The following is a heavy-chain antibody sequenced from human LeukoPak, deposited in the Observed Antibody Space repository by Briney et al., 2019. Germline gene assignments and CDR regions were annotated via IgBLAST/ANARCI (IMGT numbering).Heavy chain of an antibody. CDR2: IYYSGST. CDR3: ARARRIAAAEY. D-gene: IGHD6-13*01. J-gene: IGHJ4*02. Sequence: SETLSLTCTVSGGSISSYYWSWIRQPPGKGLEGIGYIYYSGSTNYNPSLKSRVTISVDTSKNQYSLKLSSITAADTAVYYCARARRIAAAEYWAQGPLVTVSS. V-gene: IGHV4-59*01. CDR1: GGSISSYY.